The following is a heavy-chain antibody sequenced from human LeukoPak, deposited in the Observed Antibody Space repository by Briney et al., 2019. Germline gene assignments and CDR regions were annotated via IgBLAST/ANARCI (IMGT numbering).Heavy chain of an antibody. J-gene: IGHJ5*02. D-gene: IGHD2-2*02. CDR3: ARGRSRYCSSTSCYTFDP. V-gene: IGHV4-59*12. Sequence: SETLSLTCTVSGGSISSYYWSWIRQPPGKGLEWIGNIYYSGSTNYNPSLKSRVTISVDTSKNQFSLKLSSVTAADTAVYYCARGRSRYCSSTSCYTFDPWGQGTLVTVSS. CDR1: GGSISSYY. CDR2: IYYSGST.